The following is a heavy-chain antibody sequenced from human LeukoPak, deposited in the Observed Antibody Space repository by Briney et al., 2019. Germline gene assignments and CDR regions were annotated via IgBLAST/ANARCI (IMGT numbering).Heavy chain of an antibody. V-gene: IGHV3-74*01. D-gene: IGHD3-10*01. CDR1: GFTFSSYW. CDR2: TNSYGRST. J-gene: IGHJ4*02. CDR3: ARDFWSASGSGPFDY. Sequence: GGSLRLSCAASGFTFSSYWMHWVRQAPGKGLVWVSRTNSYGRSTSYADSVKGRFTISRDNAKNTLYLQMNSLRAEDTAVYYCARDFWSASGSGPFDYWGQGTLVTVST.